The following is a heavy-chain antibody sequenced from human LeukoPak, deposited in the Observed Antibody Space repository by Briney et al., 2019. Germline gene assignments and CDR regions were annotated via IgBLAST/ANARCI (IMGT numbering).Heavy chain of an antibody. Sequence: KXSGYTFTSYGISWVRQAPGQGLEWMGWISAYNGNTNYAQKFQGRVTMTRDRSISTAYMELSRLRSEDTAVYYCARVGGRXXXXDIWGQXTMVTVSS. CDR1: GYTFTSYG. CDR3: ARVGGRXXXXDI. V-gene: IGHV1-18*01. J-gene: IGHJ3*02. CDR2: ISAYNGNT.